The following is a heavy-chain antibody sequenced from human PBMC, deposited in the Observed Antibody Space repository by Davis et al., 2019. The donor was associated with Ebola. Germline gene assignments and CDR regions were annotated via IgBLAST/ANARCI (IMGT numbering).Heavy chain of an antibody. CDR3: ARTRIVGTTTTASDI. J-gene: IGHJ3*02. Sequence: ASVKVSCKASGYSFKNYAISCVRQAPGQVLEWMGWISAYNGNTNYAQKVQCRVTMTTDTSTGTAYFDLRSLRSDDPAVYFCARTRIVGTTTTASDIWGQGTLVTVSS. V-gene: IGHV1-18*01. D-gene: IGHD1-26*01. CDR2: ISAYNGNT. CDR1: GYSFKNYA.